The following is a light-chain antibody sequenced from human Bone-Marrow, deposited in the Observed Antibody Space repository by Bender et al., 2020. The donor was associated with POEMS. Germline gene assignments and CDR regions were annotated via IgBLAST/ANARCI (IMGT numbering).Light chain of an antibody. CDR3: QSYDSSLSAWV. Sequence: QSALTQPPSASGSPGQSVTISCTGTTNDVGGYNYVSWYQQHPAKAPKLRISEFTKRPSGFPDRFSGSKSGNTASLAITGLHVEDEADYYCQSYDSSLSAWVFGGGTKVTVL. V-gene: IGLV2-8*01. J-gene: IGLJ3*02. CDR2: EFT. CDR1: TNDVGGYNY.